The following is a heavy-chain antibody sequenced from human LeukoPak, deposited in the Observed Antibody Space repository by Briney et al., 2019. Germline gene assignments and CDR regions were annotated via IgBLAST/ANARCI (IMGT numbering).Heavy chain of an antibody. V-gene: IGHV3-7*01. J-gene: IGHJ4*02. CDR2: IKQDGSEK. D-gene: IGHD1-26*01. CDR3: ASVMGSWWEPPFDY. CDR1: GFPFSSYW. Sequence: GGSLSLSLAASGFPFSSYWMSWFRRAPGKGLEWGANIKQDGSEKYYVDSVKGRFTISRDNAKNSLYLQMNSLRAEDTAVYYCASVMGSWWEPPFDYWGQGTLVTVSS.